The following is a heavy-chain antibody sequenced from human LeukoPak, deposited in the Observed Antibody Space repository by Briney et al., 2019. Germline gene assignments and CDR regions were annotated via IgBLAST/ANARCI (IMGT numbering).Heavy chain of an antibody. Sequence: ASVTVSCTASGGTFSSYAISWVRQAPGQGLEWMGGIIPIFGTANYAQKFQGRVTITADESTSTAYMELSSLRSEDTAEYYCARGRRDGIFDYWGQGTLVTVSS. CDR2: IIPIFGTA. V-gene: IGHV1-69*13. CDR3: ARGRRDGIFDY. CDR1: GGTFSSYA. J-gene: IGHJ4*02. D-gene: IGHD5-24*01.